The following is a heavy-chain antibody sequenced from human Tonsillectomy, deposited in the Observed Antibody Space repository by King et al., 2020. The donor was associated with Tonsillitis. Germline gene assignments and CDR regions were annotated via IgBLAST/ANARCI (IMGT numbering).Heavy chain of an antibody. CDR1: GGTFNSYV. Sequence: QVQLVQSGAEVKKPGSSVKVSCKASGGTFNSYVVSWVRQAPGQGLEWMGRIIPIPGIADYAQKFQGRVTITADKFTSTVYMEVSSLRSEDTAVYYCARDRVGSSSTFDYWGQGTLVTVSS. V-gene: IGHV1-69*04. D-gene: IGHD6-6*01. J-gene: IGHJ4*02. CDR3: ARDRVGSSSTFDY. CDR2: IIPIPGIA.